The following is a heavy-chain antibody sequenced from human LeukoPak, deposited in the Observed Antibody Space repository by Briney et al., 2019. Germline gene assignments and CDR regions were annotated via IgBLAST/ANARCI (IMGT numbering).Heavy chain of an antibody. CDR3: AKVWSYYHVGYFDY. Sequence: GGSLRLSCAASGFIFSSHWMHWVRQTPGKGLVWVSRMNSDGSSITYADSVKGRFTISRDNAKNTLYLQMNSLRAEDTAVYYCAKVWSYYHVGYFDYWGQGTLVTVSS. V-gene: IGHV3-74*01. D-gene: IGHD1-26*01. CDR2: MNSDGSSI. J-gene: IGHJ4*02. CDR1: GFIFSSHW.